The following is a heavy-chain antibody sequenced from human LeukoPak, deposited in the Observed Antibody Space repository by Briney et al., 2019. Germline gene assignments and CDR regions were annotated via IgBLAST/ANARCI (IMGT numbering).Heavy chain of an antibody. CDR2: INPSSGDT. D-gene: IGHD1-26*01. J-gene: IGHJ4*02. CDR1: AYTFTDYY. Sequence: ASVKVSCKASAYTFTDYYVHWVRQAPGQGLEWMGRINPSSGDTNYARNFQGRVTMTRDTSISTAYMELSRLRSDDTAVYYCATTSGYFYYWGQGTLVTVPS. V-gene: IGHV1-2*06. CDR3: ATTSGYFYY.